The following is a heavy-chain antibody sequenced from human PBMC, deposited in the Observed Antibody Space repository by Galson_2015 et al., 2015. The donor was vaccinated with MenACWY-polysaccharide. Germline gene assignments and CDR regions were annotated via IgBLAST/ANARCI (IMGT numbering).Heavy chain of an antibody. D-gene: IGHD6-13*01. V-gene: IGHV3-7*01. Sequence: SLRLSCAASGFTFSSYWMSWVRQAPGKGLEWVANIKEDGSDRYYVGSVKGRFTISRDNAKNSLYLQMNSLRAEDTAVYFCARDRGYLAFDIWGQGTMVTVSS. CDR2: IKEDGSDR. J-gene: IGHJ3*02. CDR1: GFTFSSYW. CDR3: ARDRGYLAFDI.